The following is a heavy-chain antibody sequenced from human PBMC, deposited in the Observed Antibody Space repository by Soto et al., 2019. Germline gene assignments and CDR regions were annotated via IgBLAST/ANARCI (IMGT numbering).Heavy chain of an antibody. Sequence: SETLSLTCAVSGYSISSGYYWGWIRQPPGKGLEWIGSIYHSGSTYYNPSLKSRVTISVDTSKNQFSLKLSSVTAADTAVYYCAISPGIAAAGTFFDYWGQGTLVTVSS. CDR3: AISPGIAAAGTFFDY. J-gene: IGHJ4*02. CDR2: IYHSGST. V-gene: IGHV4-38-2*01. CDR1: GYSISSGYY. D-gene: IGHD6-13*01.